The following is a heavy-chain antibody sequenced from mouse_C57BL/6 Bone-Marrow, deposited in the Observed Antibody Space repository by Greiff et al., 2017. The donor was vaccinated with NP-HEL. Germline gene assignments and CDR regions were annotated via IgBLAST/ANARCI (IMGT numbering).Heavy chain of an antibody. CDR2: IYYSGTI. CDR1: GISITTGNYR. D-gene: IGHD2-3*01. Sequence: EVMLVESGPGLVKPSQTVFLTCTVTGISITTGNYRWSWIRQFPGNKLEWIGYIYYSGTITYNPSLTSRTTITRDTPKNQFFLEMNSLTAEDTATYYCARDDGYSYYYAMDYWGQGTSVTVSS. J-gene: IGHJ4*01. V-gene: IGHV3-5*01. CDR3: ARDDGYSYYYAMDY.